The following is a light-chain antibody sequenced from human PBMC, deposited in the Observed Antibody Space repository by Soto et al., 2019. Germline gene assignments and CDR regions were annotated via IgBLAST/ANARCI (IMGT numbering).Light chain of an antibody. Sequence: VVTQSPATLSVFPGETATLSCRASQSVSSDLAWYQQRPGQAPRLLIYGASTRATGIPARFRGSGSGTEFRLTISSLQSEDFATYYCQQYNTWHPKMAFGRGTKVAI. CDR2: GAS. J-gene: IGKJ1*01. CDR3: QQYNTWHPKMA. CDR1: QSVSSD. V-gene: IGKV3-15*01.